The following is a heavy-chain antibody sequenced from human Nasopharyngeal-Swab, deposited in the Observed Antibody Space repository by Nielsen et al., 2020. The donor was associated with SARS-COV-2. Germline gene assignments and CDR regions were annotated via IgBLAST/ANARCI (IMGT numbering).Heavy chain of an antibody. J-gene: IGHJ3*02. CDR3: ARRQMGAHAFDI. D-gene: IGHD3-16*01. V-gene: IGHV6-1*01. CDR2: TYYRSKWYN. CDR1: GVSVSSNNAA. Sequence: LRLSCAISGVSVSSNNAAWNWLRQSPSRGLEWLGRTYYRSKWYNEYAASVKSRVTINPDTSKNQISLQVNSMTAEDTAVYYCARRQMGAHAFDIWGQGTMVTVSS.